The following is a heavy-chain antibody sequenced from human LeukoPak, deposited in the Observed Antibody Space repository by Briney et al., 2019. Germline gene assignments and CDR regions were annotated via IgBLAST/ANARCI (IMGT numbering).Heavy chain of an antibody. CDR2: IGTAGDT. Sequence: GASLRLSCAASGFTFSSYDMHWVRQDTGKGLEWVSAIGTAGDTYYPGSVKGRFTISRENAKNYLYLQMNSLRAGDTAVYYCARALRYDSSGPPDAFDIWGQGTMVTVSS. CDR1: GFTFSSYD. V-gene: IGHV3-13*01. CDR3: ARALRYDSSGPPDAFDI. D-gene: IGHD3-22*01. J-gene: IGHJ3*02.